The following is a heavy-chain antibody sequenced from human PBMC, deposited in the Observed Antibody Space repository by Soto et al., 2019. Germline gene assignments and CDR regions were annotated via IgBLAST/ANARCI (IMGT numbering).Heavy chain of an antibody. D-gene: IGHD3-22*01. CDR3: ARGDDSSGYDTDRDAFDI. Sequence: ETLSLTCAVYGGSFSGYYWSGIRQPPGRGREWIGEINHSGSTNYNPSLKSRVTISVDTSKNQFSLKLSSVTAADTAVDYCARGDDSSGYDTDRDAFDIWGQGTMVTVSS. V-gene: IGHV4-34*01. CDR2: INHSGST. J-gene: IGHJ3*02. CDR1: GGSFSGYY.